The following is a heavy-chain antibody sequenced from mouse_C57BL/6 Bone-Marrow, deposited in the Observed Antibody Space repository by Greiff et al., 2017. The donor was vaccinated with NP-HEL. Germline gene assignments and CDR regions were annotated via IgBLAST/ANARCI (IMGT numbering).Heavy chain of an antibody. CDR3: ARIYYGTYFDY. D-gene: IGHD1-1*01. Sequence: EVQLVESGPELVKPGASVKMSCKASGYTFTDYNMHWVKQSHGKSLEWIGYINPNNGGTSYNQKFKGKATLTVNKSSSTAYMELRSLTSEDSAVYYCARIYYGTYFDYWGQGTTLTVSS. J-gene: IGHJ2*01. CDR1: GYTFTDYN. CDR2: INPNNGGT. V-gene: IGHV1-22*01.